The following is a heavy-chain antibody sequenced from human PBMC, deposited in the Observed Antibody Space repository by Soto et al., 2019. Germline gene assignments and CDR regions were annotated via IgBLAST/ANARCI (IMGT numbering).Heavy chain of an antibody. D-gene: IGHD2-21*02. V-gene: IGHV3-7*01. Sequence: PGGSLRLSCAASGFTFSRYWMTWVRQAPGKGLEWVANIKQDGSEKYYVDSVKGRFTISRDNAKNSLYLQMNSLRAEDTALYYCAILVVTEGPVYVMDVWGKGTTATV. J-gene: IGHJ6*04. CDR3: AILVVTEGPVYVMDV. CDR2: IKQDGSEK. CDR1: GFTFSRYW.